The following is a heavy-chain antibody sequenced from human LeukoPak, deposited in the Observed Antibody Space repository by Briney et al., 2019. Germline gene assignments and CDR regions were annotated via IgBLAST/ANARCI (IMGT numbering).Heavy chain of an antibody. D-gene: IGHD2-2*01. CDR3: ARGRSWGVVVQAHYMDV. V-gene: IGHV4-34*01. Sequence: SETLSLTCAVYGGSFSGYYWSWIRQPPGKGLEWIGEINHSGSTNYNPSLKSRVTISVDTSKNQFSLKLSSVTAADTAVYYCARGRSWGVVVQAHYMDVWGKGTTVTVSS. J-gene: IGHJ6*03. CDR1: GGSFSGYY. CDR2: INHSGST.